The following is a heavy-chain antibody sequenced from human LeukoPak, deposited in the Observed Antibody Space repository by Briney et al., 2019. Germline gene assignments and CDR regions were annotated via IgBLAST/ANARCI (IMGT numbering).Heavy chain of an antibody. V-gene: IGHV4-34*01. Sequence: SETLSLTCAVYGGSFSGYYWSWIRQPPGKGLGWIGEINHSGSTNYNPSLKSRVTISVDTSKNQFSLKLSSVTAADTAVYYCARDPNSSSWWNDAFDIWGQGTMVTISS. CDR1: GGSFSGYY. J-gene: IGHJ3*02. D-gene: IGHD6-13*01. CDR2: INHSGST. CDR3: ARDPNSSSWWNDAFDI.